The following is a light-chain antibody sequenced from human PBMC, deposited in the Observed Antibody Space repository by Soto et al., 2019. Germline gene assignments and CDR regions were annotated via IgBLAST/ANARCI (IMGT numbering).Light chain of an antibody. CDR2: GAS. CDR1: QSVSSTY. V-gene: IGKV3-20*01. Sequence: EIVLTQSPGSLSLSPGERATLSCRASQSVSSTYIAWYQQKRGEAPRLLIYGASSRATGIAERFGGSASGTDFILTSSLLADEDSADYCCQQYVRSPYTFGPGTKVDIK. CDR3: QQYVRSPYT. J-gene: IGKJ3*01.